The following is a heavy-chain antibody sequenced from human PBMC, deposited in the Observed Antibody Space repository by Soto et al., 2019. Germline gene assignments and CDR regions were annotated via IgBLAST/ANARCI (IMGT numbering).Heavy chain of an antibody. V-gene: IGHV4-31*03. D-gene: IGHD2-21*02. Sequence: PSETLSLTCTVSGGSISSGGYYWSWIRQHPGKGLEWIGYIYYSGSTYYNPSLKSRVTISVDTSKNQFSLKLSSVTAADTAVYYCARGIVVVTASKYYYYYGMDVWGQGTTVTVSS. CDR2: IYYSGST. CDR1: GGSISSGGYY. CDR3: ARGIVVVTASKYYYYYGMDV. J-gene: IGHJ6*02.